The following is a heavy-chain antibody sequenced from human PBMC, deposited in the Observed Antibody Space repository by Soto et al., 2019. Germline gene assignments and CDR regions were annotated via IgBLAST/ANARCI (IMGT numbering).Heavy chain of an antibody. CDR3: AGGTGTASMDV. CDR1: GGTFSSDT. D-gene: IGHD1-7*01. J-gene: IGHJ6*02. V-gene: IGHV1-69*13. CDR2: IIPILGTT. Sequence: SVKVSCKASGGTFSSDTINWVRQAPGQGLEWMGGIIPILGTTNHAQKFQGRVTITADESTSTAYMELSSLRSEDTAVYYCAGGTGTASMDVWGQGTTVTVSS.